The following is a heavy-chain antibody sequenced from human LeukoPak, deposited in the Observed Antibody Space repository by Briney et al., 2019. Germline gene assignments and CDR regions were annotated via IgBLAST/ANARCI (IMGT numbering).Heavy chain of an antibody. Sequence: GGSLRLSCAASGFTFSSYSMNWVRQAPGKGLEWVSSISTSSYIYYADSVKGRFTISRDNAKNSLYLQMYSLRAEDTAVYYCARDPYYYDSSGYLAAEGHAFDIWGQGTMVTVSS. J-gene: IGHJ3*02. CDR2: ISTSSYI. CDR3: ARDPYYYDSSGYLAAEGHAFDI. D-gene: IGHD3-22*01. V-gene: IGHV3-21*01. CDR1: GFTFSSYS.